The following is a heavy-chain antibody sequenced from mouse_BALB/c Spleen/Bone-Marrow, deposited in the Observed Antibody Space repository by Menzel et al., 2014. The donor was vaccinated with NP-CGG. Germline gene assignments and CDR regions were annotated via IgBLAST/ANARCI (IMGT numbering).Heavy chain of an antibody. CDR3: ANYYYGSSLFAY. V-gene: IGHV14-3*02. J-gene: IGHJ3*01. D-gene: IGHD1-1*01. CDR2: IDPANGNT. Sequence: VQPQQSGAELVKPGASVKLSCTASGFNIKDTYMHWVKQRPEQGLEWIGRIDPANGNTKYDPKFQGKATITAGTSSNTAYLQLSSLTSEDTVVYYCANYYYGSSLFAYWGQGTLVTVSA. CDR1: GFNIKDTY.